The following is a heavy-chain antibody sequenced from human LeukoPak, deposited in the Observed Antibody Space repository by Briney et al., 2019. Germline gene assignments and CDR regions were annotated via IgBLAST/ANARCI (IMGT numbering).Heavy chain of an antibody. CDR3: ARYWMTTQNMDV. V-gene: IGHV4-39*01. Sequence: SETLSLTCTVSGGSISSSSYYWGWIRQPPGKGLEWIWRIYYSGSTYYNPSLKSRVTISVDTSKNQFSLKLSSVTAADTAVYYCARYWMTTQNMDVWGKGTTVTISS. J-gene: IGHJ6*03. D-gene: IGHD4-11*01. CDR2: IYYSGST. CDR1: GGSISSSSYY.